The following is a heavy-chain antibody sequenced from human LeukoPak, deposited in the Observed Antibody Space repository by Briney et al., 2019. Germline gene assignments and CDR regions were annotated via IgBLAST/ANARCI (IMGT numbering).Heavy chain of an antibody. CDR3: ARESYNSGSYYNDY. CDR2: INPNSGGT. D-gene: IGHD3-10*01. Sequence: ASVKVSCKVSGYTLTELSMHWVRQAPGQGLEWMGWINPNSGGTNYAQKLQGRVTMTTDTSTSTAYMELRSLRSDDTALYYCARESYNSGSYYNDYWGQGTLVTVSS. J-gene: IGHJ4*02. CDR1: GYTLTELS. V-gene: IGHV1-2*02.